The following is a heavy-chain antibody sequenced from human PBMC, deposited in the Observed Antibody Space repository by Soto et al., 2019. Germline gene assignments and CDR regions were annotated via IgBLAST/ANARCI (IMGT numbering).Heavy chain of an antibody. V-gene: IGHV1-2*02. J-gene: IGHJ4*02. CDR2: INPNSGGT. CDR3: ARDPQYSSSSDY. D-gene: IGHD6-6*01. Sequence: ASVKVSCKASGYTFTDYYMHWVRQAPGQGLEWMGWINPNSGGTNYAQKFQGRVTMTRDTSINTAYMELSSLRSDDTAVYYCARDPQYSSSSDYWGQGVLVTVSS. CDR1: GYTFTDYY.